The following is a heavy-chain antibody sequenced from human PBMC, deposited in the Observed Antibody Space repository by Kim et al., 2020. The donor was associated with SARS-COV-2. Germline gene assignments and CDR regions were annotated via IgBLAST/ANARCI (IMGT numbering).Heavy chain of an antibody. V-gene: IGHV1-18*04. J-gene: IGHJ6*02. CDR2: ISAYNGNP. CDR3: ARGSIAAAGTYYYGMDV. Sequence: ASVKVSCKASGYTFTSYGISWVRQAPGQGLEWMGWISAYNGNPNYAQKLQGRVTMTTDTSTSPAYMELRSLRSDDTAVYYCARGSIAAAGTYYYGMDVWGQGTTVTVSS. CDR1: GYTFTSYG. D-gene: IGHD6-13*01.